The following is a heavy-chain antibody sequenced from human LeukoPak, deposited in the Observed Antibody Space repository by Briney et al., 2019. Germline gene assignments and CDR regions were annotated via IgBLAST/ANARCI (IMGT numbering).Heavy chain of an antibody. CDR1: GGSFSGYY. D-gene: IGHD3-10*01. Sequence: PSETLALTCAVYGGSFSGYYWTWIRHPPGKGLEWIGEINHSGSTNYNPSLKSRVTISVDTSKNQFSLKLSSVTAADTAVYYCARVDSGSLDYWGQGNLVTVSS. CDR2: INHSGST. V-gene: IGHV4-34*01. J-gene: IGHJ4*02. CDR3: ARVDSGSLDY.